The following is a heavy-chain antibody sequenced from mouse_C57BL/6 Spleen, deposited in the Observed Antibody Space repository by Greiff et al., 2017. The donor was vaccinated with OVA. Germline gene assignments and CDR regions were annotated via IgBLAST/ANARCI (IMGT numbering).Heavy chain of an antibody. CDR2: ISYDGSN. V-gene: IGHV3-6*01. CDR1: GYSITSGYY. J-gene: IGHJ4*01. Sequence: EVQLQQSGPGLVKPSQSLSLTCSVTGYSITSGYYWNWIRQFPGNKLEWMGYISYDGSNNYNPSLKNRISITRDTSKNQFFLKLNSVTTEDTATYDCARSNWDGAMDYWGQGTSVTVSS. D-gene: IGHD4-1*01. CDR3: ARSNWDGAMDY.